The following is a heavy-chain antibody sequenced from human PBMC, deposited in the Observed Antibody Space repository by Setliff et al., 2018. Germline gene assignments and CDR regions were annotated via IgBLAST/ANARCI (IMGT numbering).Heavy chain of an antibody. V-gene: IGHV4-61*09. D-gene: IGHD5-18*01. CDR2: IYTSWST. J-gene: IGHJ4*02. Sequence: SETLSLTCTVSGDPMSSRRYYWAWIRQPAGKGLEWIGQIYTSWSTNYNPSLKSRVTISLDTSKNQFSLSLTSVTAADTAVYYCARLPPLHTPMALTFDYWGQGILVTVSS. CDR3: ARLPPLHTPMALTFDY. CDR1: GDPMSSRRYY.